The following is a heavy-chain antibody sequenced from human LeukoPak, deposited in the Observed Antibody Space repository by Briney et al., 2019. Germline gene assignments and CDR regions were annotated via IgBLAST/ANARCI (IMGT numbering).Heavy chain of an antibody. D-gene: IGHD3-16*01. Sequence: ASVKVSCKASGYTFTSYDINWVRQATGQGLEWMGWMNPNSGNTGYAQKFQGRVTITRNTSISTAYMELSSLRSEDTAVYYCARGASTFDYYHYYYMDVWGKGTTVTVSS. CDR3: ARGASTFDYYHYYYMDV. V-gene: IGHV1-8*03. CDR2: MNPNSGNT. CDR1: GYTFTSYD. J-gene: IGHJ6*03.